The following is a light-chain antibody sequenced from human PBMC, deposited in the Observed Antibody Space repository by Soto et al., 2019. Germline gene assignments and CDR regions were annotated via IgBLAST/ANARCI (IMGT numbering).Light chain of an antibody. J-gene: IGLJ2*01. CDR1: SSNIGQNY. CDR2: EYT. CDR3: ATWDSSLSAGV. Sequence: QSVLTQPPSVSAAPGQKVTISCSGSSSNIGQNYVSWYQQHPGTAPKLLISEYTKRPSGIPDRFSGSKSGTSVTLGITGLQTGDEADYYCATWDSSLSAGVFGGGTKLTVL. V-gene: IGLV1-51*02.